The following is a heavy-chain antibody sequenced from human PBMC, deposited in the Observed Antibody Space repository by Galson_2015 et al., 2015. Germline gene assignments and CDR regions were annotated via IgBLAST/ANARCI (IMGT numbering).Heavy chain of an antibody. V-gene: IGHV3-7*01. J-gene: IGHJ4*02. CDR3: ARGGGNSSYWEKYPDY. CDR1: GFPFSTYW. Sequence: SLRLSCAASGFPFSTYWMNWVRQAPGRGLEWVANIKHDGSETYYVDSVKGRFTISRDNAKNSLYLQMDSLRGEDAAVYYCARGGGNSSYWEKYPDYWGQGTLVTVSS. D-gene: IGHD6-13*01. CDR2: IKHDGSET.